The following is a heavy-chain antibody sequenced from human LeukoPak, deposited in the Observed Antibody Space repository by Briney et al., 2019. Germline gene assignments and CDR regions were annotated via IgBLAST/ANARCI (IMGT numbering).Heavy chain of an antibody. CDR2: INPNSGGT. V-gene: IGHV1-2*06. J-gene: IGHJ4*02. CDR3: ARGDTAMPTEDFDY. Sequence: VASVKVSCKASGYTFTGYYMHWVRQAPGQGLEWMGRINPNSGGTNYAQMFQGRVTMTRDTSISTAYMELSRLRSDDTAIYYCARGDTAMPTEDFDYWGQGTLVTVSS. CDR1: GYTFTGYY. D-gene: IGHD5-18*01.